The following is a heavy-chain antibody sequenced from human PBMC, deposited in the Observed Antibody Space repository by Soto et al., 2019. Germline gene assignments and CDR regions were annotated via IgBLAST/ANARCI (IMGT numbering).Heavy chain of an antibody. J-gene: IGHJ6*02. V-gene: IGHV3-30*03. CDR1: GFTFSTHW. CDR2: MSHDGSHK. CDR3: ARLPRSGWDHYYYGMDV. D-gene: IGHD6-19*01. Sequence: QVQLVESGGGVVQAGGSPGPFFTTSGFTFSTHWLHLVPQAPGQGPEWVAVMSHDGSHKAFLDSVKGRFIISRDNSKNTLYLQMNSLRPDDTAVYYCARLPRSGWDHYYYGMDVWGQGTTVIVSS.